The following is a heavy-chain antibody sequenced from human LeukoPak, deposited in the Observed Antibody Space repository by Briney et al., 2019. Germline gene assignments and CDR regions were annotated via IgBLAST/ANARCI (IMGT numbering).Heavy chain of an antibody. D-gene: IGHD3-22*01. Sequence: GGSLRLSCAASGFTFSSCSMNWVRQAPGKGLEWVSSISSSSTYIYYADSVQGRFTISRDNAKNSLYLQMNSLRADDTAVYYCARADYDSSGTFDYWGQGTLVTVSS. J-gene: IGHJ4*02. CDR2: ISSSSTYI. CDR3: ARADYDSSGTFDY. V-gene: IGHV3-21*01. CDR1: GFTFSSCS.